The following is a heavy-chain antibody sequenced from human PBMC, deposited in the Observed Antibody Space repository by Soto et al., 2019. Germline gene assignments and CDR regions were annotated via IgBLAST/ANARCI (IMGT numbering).Heavy chain of an antibody. V-gene: IGHV4-39*01. D-gene: IGHD6-25*01. Sequence: PSETLSLTCTASGGSITSSSHFWGGVRQPPGKWLEWIGTIYFTGNTYYTPSLKSRLTMSIDTSKNEFSLRLNSVTAADTAVYYCAGQTFTIAAASYGRSNWFDPWGPGTLVTVSS. CDR2: IYFTGNT. J-gene: IGHJ5*02. CDR3: AGQTFTIAAASYGRSNWFDP. CDR1: GGSITSSSHF.